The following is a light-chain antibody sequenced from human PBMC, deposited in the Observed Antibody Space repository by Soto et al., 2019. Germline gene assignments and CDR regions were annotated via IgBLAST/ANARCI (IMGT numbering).Light chain of an antibody. J-gene: IGKJ4*01. Sequence: EIVLTQSPGTLPLSPGERATLSCRASQSVSSSYLAWYQQEPGQAPRLLIYGASRRATGIPDRFSGSGSGTDFTLTISSLEPEDVAVYYCQQYGNSPLTFGEGTKVEIK. CDR3: QQYGNSPLT. CDR1: QSVSSSY. V-gene: IGKV3-20*01. CDR2: GAS.